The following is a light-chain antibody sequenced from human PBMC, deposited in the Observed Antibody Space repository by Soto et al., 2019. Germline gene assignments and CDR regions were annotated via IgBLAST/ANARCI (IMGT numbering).Light chain of an antibody. J-gene: IGKJ3*01. CDR2: DAS. CDR3: QQYNSYPLT. CDR1: QSISSW. Sequence: DIQMTQSPSTLSASVGDRVTITCRASQSISSWLAWYQQKPGKAPKLLIYDASSLESGVPSRLSGSGSGTEFTLTISSLQPDDFATYYCQQYNSYPLTFGPGTKVDIK. V-gene: IGKV1-5*01.